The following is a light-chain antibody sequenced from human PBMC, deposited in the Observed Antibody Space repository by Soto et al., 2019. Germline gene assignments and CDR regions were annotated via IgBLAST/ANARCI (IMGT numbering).Light chain of an antibody. CDR3: TSYTPSSTDV. V-gene: IGLV2-14*03. J-gene: IGLJ1*01. CDR1: SSDVGNYDY. Sequence: QSVLTQPASVSGSPGQSITISCTGTSSDVGNYDYVSWYQQYPGKAPKLMIYAVSRRPSGVSNRFSGSMSGNTASLTISGLQAEDEADYYCTSYTPSSTDVFGTGTKVTVL. CDR2: AVS.